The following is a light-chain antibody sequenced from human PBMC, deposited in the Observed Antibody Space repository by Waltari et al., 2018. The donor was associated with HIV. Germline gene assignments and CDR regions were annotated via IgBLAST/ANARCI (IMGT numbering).Light chain of an antibody. CDR1: QNIVNS. V-gene: IGKV1-39*01. CDR3: QQSFSS. Sequence: DIQMTQAPSSLSASVGDRVTITCRASQNIVNSVNWYQQRPGNAPRALIYEASSLHSGVPSRFSGSGSGTDFTLTISDLQPEDFATYYCQQSFSSFGQGTKLEIK. CDR2: EAS. J-gene: IGKJ2*01.